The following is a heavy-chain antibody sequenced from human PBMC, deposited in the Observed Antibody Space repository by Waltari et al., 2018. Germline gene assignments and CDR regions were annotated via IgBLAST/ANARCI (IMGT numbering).Heavy chain of an antibody. V-gene: IGHV4-39*07. CDR3: ARARRVVVVAALDV. D-gene: IGHD2-15*01. CDR1: GGSISSSSYY. CDR2: IYYSGST. Sequence: QLQLQESGPGLVKPSETLSLTCTVSGGSISSSSYYWGWIRQPPGKGLEWIGSIYYSGSTYFNPSRKSRVTISVDTSKNQFSLKLSSVTAADTAVYYCARARRVVVVAALDVWGQGTTVTVSS. J-gene: IGHJ6*02.